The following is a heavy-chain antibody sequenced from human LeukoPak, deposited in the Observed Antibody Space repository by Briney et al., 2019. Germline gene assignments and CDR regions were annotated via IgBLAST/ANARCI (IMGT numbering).Heavy chain of an antibody. Sequence: GGSLRLSCAASGFTFSTYVMSWVRQAPGKGLEWVSAITGSGDYTYYADSVKGRFTISRDNSKNTLYLQMNSLRAEDTAVYYCAREPYGSGSYEGWIDYWGQGTLVTVSS. CDR2: ITGSGDYT. D-gene: IGHD3-10*01. CDR3: AREPYGSGSYEGWIDY. V-gene: IGHV3-23*01. J-gene: IGHJ4*02. CDR1: GFTFSTYV.